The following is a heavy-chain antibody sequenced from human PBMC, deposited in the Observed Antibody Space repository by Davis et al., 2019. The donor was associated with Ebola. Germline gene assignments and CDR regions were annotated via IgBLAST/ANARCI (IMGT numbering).Heavy chain of an antibody. CDR2: INANNGAT. V-gene: IGHV1-2*02. Sequence: ASVKVSCKASGYTFNDYYIHWVRQAPGQGLEWMGWINANNGATKYAQKFQGRVTMTRETSISTAYMELSRLRSDDTAVYYCARDLGTTGTTDWGQGTLVTVSS. J-gene: IGHJ4*02. CDR3: ARDLGTTGTTD. CDR1: GYTFNDYY. D-gene: IGHD1-1*01.